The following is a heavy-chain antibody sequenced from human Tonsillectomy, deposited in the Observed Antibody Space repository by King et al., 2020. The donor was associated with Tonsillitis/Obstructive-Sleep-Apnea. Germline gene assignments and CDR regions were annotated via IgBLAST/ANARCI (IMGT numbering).Heavy chain of an antibody. Sequence: VTLKESGPALVKPTQTLTLTCTFSGLSLSTSGMCVSWIRQPPGKALEWLARIDWDDDKYYSTSLKTRLTVSKDTSENQVVLTMTNMDPVDTGTYYCARTLGYCSSTSCYWTLWYWGQGTLVTVSS. J-gene: IGHJ4*02. D-gene: IGHD2-2*01. V-gene: IGHV2-70*11. CDR2: IDWDDDK. CDR3: ARTLGYCSSTSCYWTLWY. CDR1: GLSLSTSGMC.